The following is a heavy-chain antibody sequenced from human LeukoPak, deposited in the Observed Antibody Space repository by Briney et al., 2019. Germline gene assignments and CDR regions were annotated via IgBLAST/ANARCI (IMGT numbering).Heavy chain of an antibody. V-gene: IGHV3-23*01. CDR1: GFTFSNYA. D-gene: IGHD2-2*02. J-gene: IGHJ3*02. Sequence: GESLRLSCAASGFTFSNYAMSWVRQAPGKGLEWVSGISGGGGTTNYADSVKGRFTISRDNSKNMLYLQLNSLRGEDTAVFYCAKDRAHQLLYRDAFDIWGQGTMVTVSS. CDR3: AKDRAHQLLYRDAFDI. CDR2: ISGGGGTT.